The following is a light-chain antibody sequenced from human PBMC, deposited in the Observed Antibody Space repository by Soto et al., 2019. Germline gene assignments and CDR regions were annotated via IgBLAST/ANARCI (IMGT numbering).Light chain of an antibody. Sequence: QSVLTQPASVSGSPGQSIAISCTGTSSDVGSYNYVSWYQRHPGKAPKVMIYDASSRPSGVSNRFSGSKSGNTASLTISGLQAEDEADYYCISYTTISTYVFGTGTKVTVL. CDR3: ISYTTISTYV. V-gene: IGLV2-14*03. J-gene: IGLJ1*01. CDR1: SSDVGSYNY. CDR2: DAS.